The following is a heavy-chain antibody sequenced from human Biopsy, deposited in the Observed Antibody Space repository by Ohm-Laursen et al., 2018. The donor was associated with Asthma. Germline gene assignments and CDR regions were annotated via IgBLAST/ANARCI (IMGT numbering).Heavy chain of an antibody. D-gene: IGHD4-11*01. CDR1: GFSFSNYG. CDR3: ARGEVYSGSYWFDP. J-gene: IGHJ5*02. CDR2: ISFDGSNK. V-gene: IGHV3-30*03. Sequence: SLRLSCTASGFSFSNYGMHWVRQAPGKGLEWVAVISFDGSNKYYADFVKGRFTISRDNSKNTLYLQMNSLRAEDTAVYYCARGEVYSGSYWFDPWGQGTLVTVSS.